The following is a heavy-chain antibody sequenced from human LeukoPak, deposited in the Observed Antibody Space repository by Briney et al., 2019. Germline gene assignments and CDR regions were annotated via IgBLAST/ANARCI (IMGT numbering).Heavy chain of an antibody. CDR1: GYTLTELS. CDR3: ATQYCSSTSCDHIRGDAFDI. V-gene: IGHV1-24*01. Sequence: ASVKVSCKVSGYTLTELSMHWVRQAPGKGLEWMGGFDPEDGETIYAQKFQGRVTMTEDTSTDTAYMELSSLRSEDTAVYYCATQYCSSTSCDHIRGDAFDIWGQGTMVTVS. D-gene: IGHD2-2*01. CDR2: FDPEDGET. J-gene: IGHJ3*02.